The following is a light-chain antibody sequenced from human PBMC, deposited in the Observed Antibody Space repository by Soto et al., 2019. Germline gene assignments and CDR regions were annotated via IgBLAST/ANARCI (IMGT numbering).Light chain of an antibody. Sequence: EIVLTQSPATLPLSPGERATLSCRASQSVRRYLAWFQQIPGQAPRILIYDASNRATGVPARFSGSGSGTEFTLTISSLQPEDFEVYYCQQRSNWPRTFGQGTKVDI. CDR1: QSVRRY. CDR3: QQRSNWPRT. CDR2: DAS. V-gene: IGKV3-11*01. J-gene: IGKJ1*01.